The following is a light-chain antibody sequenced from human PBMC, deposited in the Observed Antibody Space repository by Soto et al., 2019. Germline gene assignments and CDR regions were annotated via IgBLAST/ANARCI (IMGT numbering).Light chain of an antibody. Sequence: AVLTQSPVSLPGALVQPASISCRSSQSLAYSDGNPYLSWFQQRPGQSPRRLIYKVSNRDSGVPDRFSGGGSGTDFTLQISRVEAEDVGVYYCMQGTYWPWTLGQGTKVDIK. V-gene: IGKV2-30*01. CDR2: KVS. CDR3: MQGTYWPWT. CDR1: QSLAYSDGNPY. J-gene: IGKJ1*01.